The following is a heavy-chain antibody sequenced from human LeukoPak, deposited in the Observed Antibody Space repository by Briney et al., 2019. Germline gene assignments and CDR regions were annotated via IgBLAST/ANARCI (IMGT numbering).Heavy chain of an antibody. CDR1: WYTFTGYF. CDR2: TNPNSGDT. J-gene: IGHJ4*02. D-gene: IGHD7-27*01. V-gene: IGHV1-2*05. CDR3: ERDLSSTCNWEFDY. Sequence: ASVKVSCKAFWYTFTGYFIHGVRQAPGQGLEWMGRTNPNSGDTNYEQTVQCRVTMTRDTHISTVYMDVSRLTSDDTVVYYCERDLSSTCNWEFDYWGQGPPVTVSS.